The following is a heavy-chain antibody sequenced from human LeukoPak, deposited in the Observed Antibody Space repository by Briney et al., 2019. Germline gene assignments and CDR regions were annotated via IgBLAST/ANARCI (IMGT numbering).Heavy chain of an antibody. D-gene: IGHD3/OR15-3a*01. CDR3: ARGIWTRTVSSYYLDY. CDR1: GYTFTSYY. CDR2: INPSGGST. V-gene: IGHV1-46*01. J-gene: IGHJ4*02. Sequence: ASVKVSCKASGYTFTSYYMHWVRQAPGQGLEWMGIINPSGGSTSYAQKFQGRVTMTRDTSTSTVYMELSSLRSEDTAVYYCARGIWTRTVSSYYLDYWGQGTLVTVSS.